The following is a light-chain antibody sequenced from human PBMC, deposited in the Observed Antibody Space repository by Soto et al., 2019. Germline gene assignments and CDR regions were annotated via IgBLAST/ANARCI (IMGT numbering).Light chain of an antibody. CDR1: TGAVTTNSF. Sequence: QTVVTQEPSLTVSPGGTITVTCASSTGAVTTNSFANWFQQKPGQAPRALIYNTNDKLSWTPARFSGSVLGDKAALTLSGVQPEDEADYYCLLYYGGTGVFGGGTKLTVL. CDR3: LLYYGGTGV. CDR2: NTN. V-gene: IGLV7-43*01. J-gene: IGLJ3*02.